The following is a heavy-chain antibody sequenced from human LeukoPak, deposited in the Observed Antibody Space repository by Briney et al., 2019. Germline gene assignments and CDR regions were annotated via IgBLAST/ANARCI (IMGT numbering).Heavy chain of an antibody. CDR1: GFTFSSYA. V-gene: IGHV3-23*01. CDR3: ANYSGSSRWFDY. CDR2: ISGGGGST. D-gene: IGHD6-13*01. J-gene: IGHJ4*02. Sequence: GGSLRLSCAASGFTFSSYAMSWVRQAPGKGLEWVSGISGGGGSTYSADSVKGRFTISRDNSKNTLYLQMNSLRAEDTAVYYCANYSGSSRWFDYWGQGTLVTVSS.